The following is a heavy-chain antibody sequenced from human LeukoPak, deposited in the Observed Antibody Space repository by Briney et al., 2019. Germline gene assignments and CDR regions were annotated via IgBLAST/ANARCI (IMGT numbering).Heavy chain of an antibody. CDR2: INPNSGGT. J-gene: IGHJ4*02. CDR1: GYTFTGYY. CDR3: ARGTYYYDSSGYYFSY. V-gene: IGHV1-2*02. Sequence: ASVKVSCKASGYTFTGYYMHWVRQAPGQGLEWMGWINPNSGGTNYAQKFQGRVTMTRDTSISTAYMELSRLRSDDTAVYYCARGTYYYDSSGYYFSYWGQGTLVTVSS. D-gene: IGHD3-22*01.